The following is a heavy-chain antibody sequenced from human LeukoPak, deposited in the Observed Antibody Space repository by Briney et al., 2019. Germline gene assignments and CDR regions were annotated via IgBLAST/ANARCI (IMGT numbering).Heavy chain of an antibody. Sequence: GSSVKVSCKASGGTFSSYAISWVRQAPGQGLEWMRRIIPILGIANYAQKFQGRVTITADKSTSTAYMELSSLRSDDTAVYYCARAKIGSSTSWFDYWGQGTLVTVSS. CDR1: GGTFSSYA. D-gene: IGHD2-2*01. CDR2: IIPILGIA. CDR3: ARAKIGSSTSWFDY. V-gene: IGHV1-69*04. J-gene: IGHJ4*02.